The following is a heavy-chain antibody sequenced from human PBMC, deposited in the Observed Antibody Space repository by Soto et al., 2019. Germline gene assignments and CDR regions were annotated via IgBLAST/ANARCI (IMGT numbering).Heavy chain of an antibody. V-gene: IGHV4-34*01. CDR2: INHSGST. Sequence: SETLSLTCAVYGGSFRGYYWSWIRQPPGKGLEWIGEINHSGSTNYNPSLKSRVTISVDTSKNQFSLKLSSVTAADAAVYYCAIVVTDYWSQGTLVTVSS. CDR3: AIVVTDY. J-gene: IGHJ4*02. D-gene: IGHD1-26*01. CDR1: GGSFRGYY.